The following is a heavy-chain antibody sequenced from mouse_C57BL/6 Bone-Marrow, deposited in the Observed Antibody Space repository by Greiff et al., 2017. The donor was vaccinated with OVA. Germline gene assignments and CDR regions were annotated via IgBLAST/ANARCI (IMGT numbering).Heavy chain of an antibody. Sequence: EVMLVESGGGLVKPGGSLKLSCAASGFTFSDYGMHWVRQAPEKGLEWVAYISSGSSTIYYADTVKGRFTISRDNAKNTLFLQMTSLRSEDTAMYYCARPSLTGKGGLFDCWGQGTTLTVSS. D-gene: IGHD4-1*01. V-gene: IGHV5-17*01. CDR1: GFTFSDYG. J-gene: IGHJ2*01. CDR3: ARPSLTGKGGLFDC. CDR2: ISSGSSTI.